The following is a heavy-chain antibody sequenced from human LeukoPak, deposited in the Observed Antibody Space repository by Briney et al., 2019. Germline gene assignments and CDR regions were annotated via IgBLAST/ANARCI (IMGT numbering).Heavy chain of an antibody. V-gene: IGHV1-18*01. CDR2: VSAYNGNT. J-gene: IGHJ4*02. Sequence: ASVKVSCKASGYTFTSYGISWVRQAPGQGLEWMGWVSAYNGNTNYAQKLQGRVTMTTDTSTSKAYMELRSLRSDDTAVYYCARFSPYSSSWSRFFDYWGQGTLVTVS. CDR3: ARFSPYSSSWSRFFDY. D-gene: IGHD6-13*01. CDR1: GYTFTSYG.